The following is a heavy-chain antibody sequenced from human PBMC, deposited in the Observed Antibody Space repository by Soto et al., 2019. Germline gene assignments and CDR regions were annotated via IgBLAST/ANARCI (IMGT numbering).Heavy chain of an antibody. CDR1: GGYISSSIYS. J-gene: IGHJ6*02. Sequence: QLQLQESGPGLVKPSETLSLTCIVSGGYISSSIYSWAWIRQPPGKGLEWIGTIYYGGNTYYNPPLRSRVTISVDTTKNSFSRALSSETAPDSAVYSCARHPGYCSGSSCYSFYTMDVWGQGTTVTVSS. CDR3: ARHPGYCSGSSCYSFYTMDV. CDR2: IYYGGNT. V-gene: IGHV4-39*01. D-gene: IGHD2-2*02.